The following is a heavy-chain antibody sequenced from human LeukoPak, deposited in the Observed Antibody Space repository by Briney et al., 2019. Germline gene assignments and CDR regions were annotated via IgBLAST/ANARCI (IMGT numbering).Heavy chain of an antibody. Sequence: PSETLSLTCTVSGYSISSGSSWGWIRQPPGTGLEWIGRIYTSGSTNYNPSLKSRVTISGDTSKNQFSLRLSSVTAADTAVYYCARASYSYDINGWVPFDYWGQGTLVTVSS. CDR3: ARASYSYDINGWVPFDY. D-gene: IGHD3-22*01. V-gene: IGHV4-38-2*02. CDR1: GYSISSGSS. J-gene: IGHJ4*02. CDR2: IYTSGST.